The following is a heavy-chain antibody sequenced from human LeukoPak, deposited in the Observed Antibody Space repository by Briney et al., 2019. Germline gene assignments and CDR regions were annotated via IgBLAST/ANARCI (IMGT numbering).Heavy chain of an antibody. CDR3: ARTGTRGCSSTSCYIPYYYYYMDV. V-gene: IGHV3-11*04. CDR2: ISSSGITI. D-gene: IGHD2-2*02. Sequence: GGSLRLSCGASGFTFSDYYMSWIRQAPGKGLEWVSYISSSGITIYYADSVKGRFTISRDNAKNSLYLQMNSLRAEDTAVYYCARTGTRGCSSTSCYIPYYYYYMDVWGKGTTVTVSS. CDR1: GFTFSDYY. J-gene: IGHJ6*03.